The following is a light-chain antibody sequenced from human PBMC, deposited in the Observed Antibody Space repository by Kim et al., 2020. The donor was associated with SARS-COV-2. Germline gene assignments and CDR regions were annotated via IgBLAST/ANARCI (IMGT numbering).Light chain of an antibody. CDR3: QQYNDWPLLT. Sequence: IVMTQSPATLSVSPGERVTLSCRASQSVRYNLAWYQQRPGQAPRLLIYGASTRATDVSERFSGSGSGTEFTLTIRSLQSEDLAVYYCQQYNDWPLLTFGGGTKVDIK. V-gene: IGKV3-15*01. J-gene: IGKJ4*01. CDR1: QSVRYN. CDR2: GAS.